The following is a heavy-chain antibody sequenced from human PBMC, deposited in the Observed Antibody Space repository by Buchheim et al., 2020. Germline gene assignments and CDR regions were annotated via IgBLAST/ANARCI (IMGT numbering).Heavy chain of an antibody. CDR3: ARESNGSGSYYYYYYGMDV. V-gene: IGHV3-30*04. CDR1: GFTFSSYA. D-gene: IGHD3-10*01. J-gene: IGHJ6*02. Sequence: QVQLVESGGGVVQPGRSLRLSCAASGFTFSSYAMHWVRQAPGKGLEWVAVISYDGSNKYYADSVKGRFTISRDNSKNTLYLQMNSLRAEDTAVYYCARESNGSGSYYYYYYGMDVWGQGT. CDR2: ISYDGSNK.